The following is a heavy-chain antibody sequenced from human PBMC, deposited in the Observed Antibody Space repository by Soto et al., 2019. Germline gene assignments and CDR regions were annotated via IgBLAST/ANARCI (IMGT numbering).Heavy chain of an antibody. CDR1: GGSITSGGYS. CDR2: ISHSGST. CDR3: AAGGGLPRYY. J-gene: IGHJ4*02. V-gene: IGHV4-30-2*01. Sequence: QLQLQESGSGLVKPSQTLSLTCAVSGGSITSGGYSWSWIRQPPGKGLEWIGYISHSGSTYYHPSRKSRVTISVARSKNQFSMKLSSVTAADTAVYYCAAGGGLPRYYWGQETLGTVSS. D-gene: IGHD5-12*01.